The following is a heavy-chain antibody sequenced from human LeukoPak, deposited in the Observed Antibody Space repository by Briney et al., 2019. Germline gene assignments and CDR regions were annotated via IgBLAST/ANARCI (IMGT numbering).Heavy chain of an antibody. Sequence: GSSVKVSCKSSGGTFSSYAISWVRQAPGQGLEWMGEIIPIFGTANYAQKFQGRVTITTDESTSTAYMELSSLRSEDTAVYYCASGLGNIYPDAFDIWGQGTMVTVSS. CDR2: IIPIFGTA. V-gene: IGHV1-69*05. D-gene: IGHD1/OR15-1a*01. J-gene: IGHJ3*02. CDR3: ASGLGNIYPDAFDI. CDR1: GGTFSSYA.